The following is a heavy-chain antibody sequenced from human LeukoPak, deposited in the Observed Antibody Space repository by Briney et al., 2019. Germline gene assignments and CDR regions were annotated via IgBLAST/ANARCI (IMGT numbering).Heavy chain of an antibody. CDR2: PDPEGSET. CDR1: GYSLDESS. V-gene: IGHV1-24*01. J-gene: IGHJ3*01. Sequence: GASVKVSCKVSGYSLDESSIHWVRHVPGEGLEWMGGPDPEGSETIYAEKFRDRVTLTEDTSTDTSYMELTNLRLDDTAIYYCAIWWWDDAFDVWGQGTLVTVSS. D-gene: IGHD2-8*02. CDR3: AIWWWDDAFDV.